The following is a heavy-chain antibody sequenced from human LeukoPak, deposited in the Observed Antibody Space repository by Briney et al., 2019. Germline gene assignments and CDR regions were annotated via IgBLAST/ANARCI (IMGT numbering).Heavy chain of an antibody. Sequence: SQTLSLTCAISGDSVSSNSAAWNWIRQSPSRGLEWLGRTYYRSKWYNDYAVSVKSRITINPDTFKNKFSLQLNSVTPEDTAVYYCARSFSRVRGVTPDYAFDIWGQGTMVTVSS. D-gene: IGHD3-10*01. J-gene: IGHJ3*02. CDR3: ARSFSRVRGVTPDYAFDI. CDR1: GDSVSSNSAA. V-gene: IGHV6-1*01. CDR2: TYYRSKWYN.